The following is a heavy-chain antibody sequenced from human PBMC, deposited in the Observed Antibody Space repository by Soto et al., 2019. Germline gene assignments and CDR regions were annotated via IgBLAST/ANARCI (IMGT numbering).Heavy chain of an antibody. D-gene: IGHD3-22*01. J-gene: IGHJ4*02. CDR2: IYYSGST. Sequence: PSETLSLTCTVSGGSISSYYWSWIRQPPGKGLEWIGYIYYSGSTNYNPSLKSRVTISVDTSKNQFSLKLSSVTAADTAVYYCARDLGDSSGYWRYFDYWGQGTLVTVSS. CDR3: ARDLGDSSGYWRYFDY. V-gene: IGHV4-59*01. CDR1: GGSISSYY.